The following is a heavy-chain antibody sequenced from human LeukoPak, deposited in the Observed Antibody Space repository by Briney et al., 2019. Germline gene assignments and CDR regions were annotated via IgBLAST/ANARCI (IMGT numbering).Heavy chain of an antibody. CDR1: GGSISSYY. CDR3: ARQSSGWPYYYYGMDV. V-gene: IGHV4-59*08. CDR2: IYYSGST. Sequence: SETLSLTCTVSGGSISSYYWSWIRQPPGKGLEWIGYIYYSGSTNYNPSLKSRVTISVDTSKNRFSLKLSSVTAADTAVYYCARQSSGWPYYYYGMDVWGQGTTVTVSS. D-gene: IGHD6-19*01. J-gene: IGHJ6*02.